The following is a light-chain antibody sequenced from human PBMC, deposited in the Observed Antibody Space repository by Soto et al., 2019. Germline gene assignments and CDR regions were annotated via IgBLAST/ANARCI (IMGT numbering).Light chain of an antibody. J-gene: IGLJ2*01. CDR2: EVS. Sequence: QSALTQPASVSESPGQSITISCTGTSSDVGGYNYVSWYQQHPGKAPKLMIYEVSNRPSGVSNRFSGSKSGNTASLTISRLQAEDEADYYCSSYTSSSTLDVVFGGGTELTVL. CDR3: SSYTSSSTLDVV. CDR1: SSDVGGYNY. V-gene: IGLV2-14*01.